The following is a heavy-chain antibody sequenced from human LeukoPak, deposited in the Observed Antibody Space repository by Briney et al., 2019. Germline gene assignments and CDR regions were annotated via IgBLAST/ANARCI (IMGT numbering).Heavy chain of an antibody. J-gene: IGHJ4*02. CDR3: ATTGYSSGWYFDY. CDR2: IWSDGSNK. Sequence: PGGSLRLSCAASGFTFSSYGMHWVRQAPGKGLEWVAVIWSDGSNKYYADSVKGRFTISRDNSKNTLYLQMNSLRAEDTAVYYCATTGYSSGWYFDYWGQGTLVTVSS. V-gene: IGHV3-33*01. D-gene: IGHD6-19*01. CDR1: GFTFSSYG.